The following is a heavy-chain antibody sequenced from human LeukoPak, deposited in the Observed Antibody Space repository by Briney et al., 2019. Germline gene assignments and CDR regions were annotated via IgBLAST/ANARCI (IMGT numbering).Heavy chain of an antibody. CDR2: INHSGST. J-gene: IGHJ6*02. CDR3: ARGPPRGIVVTIYGMDV. V-gene: IGHV4-34*01. D-gene: IGHD3-22*01. Sequence: SETLSLTCAVYGRSFSGYYWSWIRQPPGKGLEWIGEINHSGSTNYNPSLKSRVTISVDTSKNQFSLKLSSVTAADTAVYYCARGPPRGIVVTIYGMDVWGQGTTVTVSS. CDR1: GRSFSGYY.